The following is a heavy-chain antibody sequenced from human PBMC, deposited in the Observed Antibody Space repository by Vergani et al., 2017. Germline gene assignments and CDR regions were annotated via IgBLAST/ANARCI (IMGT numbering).Heavy chain of an antibody. Sequence: QVQVVQSGAEVKKSGASVKVSCKTSGYTLSNYYMHWVRQAPGQGLEWMGIINPSGGHTNYAQKFQGRVTMTRDTSTSTVYIELSSLRSEDTAIYYCARGDYGILTGYRYWGQGTLVTVSA. D-gene: IGHD3-9*01. CDR1: GYTLSNYY. CDR3: ARGDYGILTGYRY. J-gene: IGHJ4*02. V-gene: IGHV1-46*03. CDR2: INPSGGHT.